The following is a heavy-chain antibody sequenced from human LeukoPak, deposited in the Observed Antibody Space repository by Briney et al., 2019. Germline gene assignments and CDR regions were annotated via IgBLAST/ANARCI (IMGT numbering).Heavy chain of an antibody. CDR1: GGTFTSYA. CDR2: IIPILGIA. V-gene: IGHV1-69*04. CDR3: ARDKEGMDV. Sequence: SVKVCCNASGGTFTSYAISWVRQAPGQGLEWMGRIIPILGIANYAQKFQGRVTITADKSTSTAYMELSSLRSEDTAVYYCARDKEGMDVWGQGTTVTVSS. J-gene: IGHJ6*02.